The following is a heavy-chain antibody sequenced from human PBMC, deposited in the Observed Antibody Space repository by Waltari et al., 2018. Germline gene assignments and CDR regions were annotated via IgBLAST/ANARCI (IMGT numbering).Heavy chain of an antibody. D-gene: IGHD6-19*01. J-gene: IGHJ4*02. V-gene: IGHV1-24*01. CDR1: GYSLTESA. CDR2: FDPEYGEA. Sequence: QVQLVQSGAEVKKPGASVKVSCRVSGYSLTESALHWVRQAPGKGLEWLGGFDPEYGEAVYAQKLQGRVTMTTDTSTSTAYMELRRLRSDDTAVYYCARGRSSGWYYFDYWGQGTLVTVSS. CDR3: ARGRSSGWYYFDY.